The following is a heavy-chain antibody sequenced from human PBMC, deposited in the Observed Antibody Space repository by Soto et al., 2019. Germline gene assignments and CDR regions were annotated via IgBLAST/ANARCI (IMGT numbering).Heavy chain of an antibody. CDR3: AGMPYTSGLRFDP. V-gene: IGHV4-39*01. J-gene: IGHJ5*02. CDR1: GGSISTVSSY. CDR2: IYFIGSS. Sequence: SETLSLTCTVSGGSISTVSSYWGWIRQPPGKGLEWIGSIYFIGSSYSNPSLKSRVTMPADTSNNQFSLKLSSVTAADTAVYFCAGMPYTSGLRFDPWGPGTLVTVSS. D-gene: IGHD6-19*01.